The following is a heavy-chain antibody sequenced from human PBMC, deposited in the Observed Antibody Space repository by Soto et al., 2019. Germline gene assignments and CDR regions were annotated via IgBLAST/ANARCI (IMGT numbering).Heavy chain of an antibody. CDR1: GFTFRNYD. CDR2: ISAAGDP. J-gene: IGHJ6*02. Sequence: EVQLVESGGGLVQPGGSLRLSCAASGFTFRNYDMHWVRQGTGKGLEWVSGISAAGDPDYADSVEGRFTITRENAHNSFFLQMNSLRVGDTAVYYCARTDIDFYGLDVWGQGTTVIVSS. V-gene: IGHV3-13*05. CDR3: ARTDIDFYGLDV.